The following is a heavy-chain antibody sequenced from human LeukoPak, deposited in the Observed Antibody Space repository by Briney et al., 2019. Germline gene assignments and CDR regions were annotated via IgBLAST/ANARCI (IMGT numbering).Heavy chain of an antibody. CDR1: GFSFSDYS. V-gene: IGHV3-48*02. CDR3: ARVRGGNYNDY. CDR2: ISSTSSTI. J-gene: IGHJ4*02. D-gene: IGHD1-26*01. Sequence: GGSLRLSCAASGFSFSDYSVNCVRQAPGKGLEWVAYISSTSSTIFHADSVKGRFTISRDNAKNSLYLQMNSLRDDDTAVYYCARVRGGNYNDYWGQGTLVTVSS.